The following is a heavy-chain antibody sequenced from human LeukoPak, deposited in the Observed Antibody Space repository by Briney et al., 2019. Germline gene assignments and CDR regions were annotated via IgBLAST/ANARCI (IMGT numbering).Heavy chain of an antibody. CDR1: GFTFSSYA. Sequence: GRSLRLSCAASGFTFSSYAMSWVRQAPGKGLEWVSAISGSGGSTYYADSVKGRFTISRDNSKNTLYLQMNSLRAEDTAVYYCAKVIAARPWGGFDYWGQGTLVTVSS. CDR3: AKVIAARPWGGFDY. D-gene: IGHD6-6*01. CDR2: ISGSGGST. V-gene: IGHV3-23*01. J-gene: IGHJ4*02.